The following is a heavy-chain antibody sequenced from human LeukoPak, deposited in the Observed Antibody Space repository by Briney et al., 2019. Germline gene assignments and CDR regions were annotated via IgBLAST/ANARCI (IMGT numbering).Heavy chain of an antibody. D-gene: IGHD6-6*01. V-gene: IGHV4-4*02. CDR3: AVSAAALFDP. CDR2: IHHSGST. J-gene: IGHJ5*02. CDR1: GGSISSSHW. Sequence: SETLSLTCAISGGSISSSHWWSWVRQPPGKGLEWIGEIHHSGSTNYNPSLKSRVSISVDKFKNQFSLKLSSVTAADTAVYYCAVSAAALFDPWGQGTLVTVSS.